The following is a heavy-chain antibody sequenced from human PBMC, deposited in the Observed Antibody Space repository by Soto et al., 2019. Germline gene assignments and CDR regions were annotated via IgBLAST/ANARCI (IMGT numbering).Heavy chain of an antibody. D-gene: IGHD2-2*02. Sequence: PGESLKISCKGSGYIFTSFWIGWVRKMPGKGLEWMGIIYPGDSDTRYSPSFQGQVTISADKSSSTAYLQWGSLKASDTAMYYCERLGLTRYCSSTSCYTMDVWGQGTTVTVSS. J-gene: IGHJ6*02. CDR2: IYPGDSDT. V-gene: IGHV5-51*01. CDR1: GYIFTSFW. CDR3: ERLGLTRYCSSTSCYTMDV.